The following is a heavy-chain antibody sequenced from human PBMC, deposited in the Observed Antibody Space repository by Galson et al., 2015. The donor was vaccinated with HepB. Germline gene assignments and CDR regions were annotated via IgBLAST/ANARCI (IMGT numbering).Heavy chain of an antibody. CDR2: IYPGDSDT. Sequence: QSGAEVKKPGESLKISCRGSGSSFPNYWIAWVRQMPGKGLEWMGIIYPGDSDTRYSPSFQGQVTISADKSINTAYLQWSSLRASDTANYFCARRAVPAYSSSWYFDLWGRGTLVTVSS. J-gene: IGHJ2*01. V-gene: IGHV5-51*01. CDR1: GSSFPNYW. D-gene: IGHD6-19*01. CDR3: ARRAVPAYSSSWYFDL.